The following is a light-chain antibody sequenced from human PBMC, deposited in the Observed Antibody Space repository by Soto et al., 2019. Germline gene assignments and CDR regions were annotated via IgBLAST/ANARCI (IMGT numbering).Light chain of an antibody. J-gene: IGKJ1*01. CDR3: QQYGSSGT. CDR2: GES. CDR1: QSDSNNY. Sequence: PEEKATLSCRSSQSDSNNYLAWDQQKPGQAARLLIYGESNRATGIPDRFSGSGSGTDFTLTNSRLEHQDCAVYYCQQYGSSGTFG. V-gene: IGKV3-20*01.